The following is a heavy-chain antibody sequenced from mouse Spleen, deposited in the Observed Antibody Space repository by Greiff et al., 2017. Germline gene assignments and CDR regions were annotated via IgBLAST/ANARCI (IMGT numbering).Heavy chain of an antibody. Sequence: QVQLKQSGPELVKPGASVKISCKASGYSFTSYYIHWVKQRPGQGLEWIGWIYPGSGNTKYNEKFKGKATLTADTSSSTAYMQLSSLTSEDSAVYYCASGRGTFDYWGQGTTLTVSS. CDR3: ASGRGTFDY. V-gene: IGHV1-66*01. CDR1: GYSFTSYY. J-gene: IGHJ2*01. CDR2: IYPGSGNT.